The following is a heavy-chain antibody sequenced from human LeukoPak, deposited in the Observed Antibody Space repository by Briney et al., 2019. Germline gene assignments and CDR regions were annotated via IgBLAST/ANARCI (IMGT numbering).Heavy chain of an antibody. CDR1: GYTFGGYY. V-gene: IGHV1-2*04. J-gene: IGHJ6*02. D-gene: IGHD3-3*01. CDR3: ARGGYDFWSGYFLGKNYYGMDV. CDR2: INPNSGGT. Sequence: ASVKVCCKASGYTFGGYYLQWRRQAPGQGLELMGWINPNSGGTNYAQKFQGWVTMTRDTSISTAYMELSRLRSDDTAVYYCARGGYDFWSGYFLGKNYYGMDVWGQGTTVTVSS.